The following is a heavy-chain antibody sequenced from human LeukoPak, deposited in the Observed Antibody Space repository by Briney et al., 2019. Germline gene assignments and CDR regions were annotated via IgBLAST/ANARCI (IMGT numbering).Heavy chain of an antibody. J-gene: IGHJ4*02. CDR3: ARVESYSSSWYVGY. V-gene: IGHV3-30*02. CDR1: GFTFSSYG. CDR2: IRYDGSNK. Sequence: GGSLRLSCAASGFTFSSYGMHWVRQAPGKGLEWVAFIRYDGSNKYYADSVKGRFTISRDNSRNTLYLQMNSLRAEDTAVYYCARVESYSSSWYVGYWGQGTLVTVSS. D-gene: IGHD6-13*01.